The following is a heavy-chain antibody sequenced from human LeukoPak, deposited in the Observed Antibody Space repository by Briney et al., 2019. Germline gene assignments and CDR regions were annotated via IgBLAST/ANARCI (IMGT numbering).Heavy chain of an antibody. CDR2: INPKSGGT. V-gene: IGHV1-2*02. CDR1: GYTFIDYY. D-gene: IGHD3-16*01. Sequence: ASVKVSCKASGYTFIDYYLHWVRQAPGQGLEWMGWINPKSGGTNFAQKFQGRVTMTRDTSISTAYMELSRLRSDDTAVYYCARVRYRLAETYIDYWGQGTLVTVSS. J-gene: IGHJ4*02. CDR3: ARVRYRLAETYIDY.